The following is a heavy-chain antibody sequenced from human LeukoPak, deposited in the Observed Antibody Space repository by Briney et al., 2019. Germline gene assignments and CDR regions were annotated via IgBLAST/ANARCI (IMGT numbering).Heavy chain of an antibody. D-gene: IGHD1-1*01. CDR1: GFTVSSNY. CDR3: AKDWGDLYNTYYFDY. Sequence: GGSLRLSCAASGFTVSSNYISWVRQAPGKGLEWVSGISWNSGSIGYADSVKGRSTISRDNAKNSLYLQMNSLRAEDTALYYCAKDWGDLYNTYYFDYWGQGTLVTVSS. V-gene: IGHV3-9*01. CDR2: ISWNSGSI. J-gene: IGHJ4*02.